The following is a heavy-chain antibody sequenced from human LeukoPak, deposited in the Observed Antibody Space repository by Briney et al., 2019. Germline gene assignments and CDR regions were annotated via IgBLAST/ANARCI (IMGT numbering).Heavy chain of an antibody. CDR1: GGSISSGGYY. CDR2: IYHSGST. J-gene: IGHJ5*02. V-gene: IGHV4-30-2*01. D-gene: IGHD3-3*01. Sequence: SETLSLTCTVSGGSISSGGYYWSWIRQPPGKGLEWIGYIYHSGSTYYNPSLKSRVTISVDRSKNQFSLKLSSVTAADTAVYYCARARESRPSPDDNWFDPWGQGTLVTVSS. CDR3: ARARESRPSPDDNWFDP.